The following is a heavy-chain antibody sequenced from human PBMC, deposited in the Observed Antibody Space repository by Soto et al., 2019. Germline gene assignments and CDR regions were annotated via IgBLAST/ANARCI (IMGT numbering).Heavy chain of an antibody. CDR1: GGSISGYF. J-gene: IGHJ4*02. D-gene: IGHD5-18*01. Sequence: SETLSLTCTVSGGSISGYFWSWIRQPPGKGLEWIGYIYYSGSTNYNPSLKSRVTISVDTSKNQFSLKLSSVTAADTAVYYCAREAGYSYDKYFDYWGQGTLVTVSS. V-gene: IGHV4-59*01. CDR3: AREAGYSYDKYFDY. CDR2: IYYSGST.